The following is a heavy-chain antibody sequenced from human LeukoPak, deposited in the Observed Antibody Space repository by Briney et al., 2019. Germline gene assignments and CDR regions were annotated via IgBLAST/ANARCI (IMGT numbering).Heavy chain of an antibody. CDR2: ISGSGGST. J-gene: IGHJ4*02. CDR1: GFTFSSYA. CDR3: AKDLARIAAAGAFDY. Sequence: PGGSLRLSCAASGFTFSSYAMSWVRQAPGKGLEWVSAISGSGGSTYYADSVKGRFTISRDNSKNTLYLRMNSLRAEDTAVYYCAKDLARIAAAGAFDYWGQGTLVTVSS. V-gene: IGHV3-23*01. D-gene: IGHD6-13*01.